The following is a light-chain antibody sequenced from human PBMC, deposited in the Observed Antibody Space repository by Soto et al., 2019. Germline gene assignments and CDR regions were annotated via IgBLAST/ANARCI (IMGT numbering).Light chain of an antibody. CDR1: QSVLYSSNNKNY. CDR2: WAS. CDR3: QQCYNTPLT. J-gene: IGKJ4*01. V-gene: IGKV4-1*01. Sequence: DIVMTQSPDSLAVSLGERATINCKSSQSVLYSSNNKNYLAWYQQKPGQPPKLLIYWASTRESGVPDRFSGSGSGTDFTLPISSLQAEDVAVYYCQQCYNTPLTFGGGTKVEIK.